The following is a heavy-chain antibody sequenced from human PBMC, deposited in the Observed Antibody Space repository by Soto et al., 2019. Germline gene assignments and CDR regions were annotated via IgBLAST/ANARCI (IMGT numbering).Heavy chain of an antibody. D-gene: IGHD3-16*01. J-gene: IGHJ6*02. CDR2: ISAYNGNT. CDR3: ARILRMITFGGVAKHGMDV. Sequence: GASVKVSCKASGYTFTSYGISWVRQAPGQGLEWMGWISAYNGNTNYAQKLQGRVTMTTDTSTSTAYMELRSLRSDDTAVYYCARILRMITFGGVAKHGMDVWGQGTTVTVSS. CDR1: GYTFTSYG. V-gene: IGHV1-18*01.